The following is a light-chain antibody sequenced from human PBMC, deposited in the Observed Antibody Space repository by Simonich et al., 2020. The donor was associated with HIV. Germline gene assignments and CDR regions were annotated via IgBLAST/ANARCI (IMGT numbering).Light chain of an antibody. Sequence: EIVLTQSPGTLSLSPGERATLSCRASESVTTNYLAWYQQQPGLAPRLVIYDAYIRATGIPDRFSGSGSGTDFTLTISRLEPEDFAVYYCQQYNNWPPSWTFGQGTKVEIK. J-gene: IGKJ1*01. V-gene: IGKV3D-20*01. CDR3: QQYNNWPPSWT. CDR2: DAY. CDR1: ESVTTNY.